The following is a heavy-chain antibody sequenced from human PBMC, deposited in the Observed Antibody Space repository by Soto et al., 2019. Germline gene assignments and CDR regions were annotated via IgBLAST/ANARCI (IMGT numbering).Heavy chain of an antibody. CDR2: IIPNFDTP. CDR1: GGSFNNYA. D-gene: IGHD3-10*01. V-gene: IGHV1-69*01. Sequence: QVHLVQSGAEVKKPGSSVKVSCKTSGGSFNNYAVSWVRQAPGQGLEWMGGIIPNFDTPNYAQKFQDRVTIIADESTSTVYIELRGLRSNDTAVYYCAVAMVREILIFESSGMHVWGQGTTVIVSS. CDR3: AVAMVREILIFESSGMHV. J-gene: IGHJ6*02.